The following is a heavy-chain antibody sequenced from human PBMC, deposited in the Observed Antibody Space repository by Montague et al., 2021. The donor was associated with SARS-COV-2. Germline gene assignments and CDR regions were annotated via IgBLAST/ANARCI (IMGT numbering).Heavy chain of an antibody. CDR2: IYSGGDT. J-gene: IGHJ6*02. CDR1: GFSVSSNY. V-gene: IGHV3-53*01. CDR3: ARDLAGYYGSGSYGGMDV. Sequence: RLSCAASGFSVSSNYINWVRQAPGKGLEWVSVIYSGGDTYYADSVKGRLTLSRDNSKSTLYLQMNNLRAADTAVYYCARDLAGYYGSGSYGGMDVWGQGTTVTVSS. D-gene: IGHD3-10*01.